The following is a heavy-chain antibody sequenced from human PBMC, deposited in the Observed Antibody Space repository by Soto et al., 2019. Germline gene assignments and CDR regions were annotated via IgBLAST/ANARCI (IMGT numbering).Heavy chain of an antibody. J-gene: IGHJ4*02. CDR1: GFIFNEYG. D-gene: IGHD2-15*01. Sequence: QVQLVESGGGVVQPGMSLRLSCAASGFIFNEYGMHWVRQAPGKGLEWVAVIWYDGSNKYYADSVKGQFTISRDNSKNTMSLQMNNLRAEDTAVYYCARWGCSGTNCNLNQRSYDLWGQGTLVTVSS. CDR2: IWYDGSNK. V-gene: IGHV3-33*03. CDR3: ARWGCSGTNCNLNQRSYDL.